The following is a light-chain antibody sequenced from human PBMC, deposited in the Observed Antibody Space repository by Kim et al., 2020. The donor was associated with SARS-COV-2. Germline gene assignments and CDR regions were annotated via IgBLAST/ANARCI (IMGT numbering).Light chain of an antibody. CDR3: CSSVDSSTSYV. CDR1: SSDVGSYNL. CDR2: EVT. Sequence: QSALTQPASVSGSPGQSITISCTGTSSDVGSYNLVSWYQQRPGKAPKLMIYEVTKRPSGVSNRFSGSKSGNTASLTISGLQAEDEADYYCCSSVDSSTSYVFGTGTKVTVL. V-gene: IGLV2-23*02. J-gene: IGLJ1*01.